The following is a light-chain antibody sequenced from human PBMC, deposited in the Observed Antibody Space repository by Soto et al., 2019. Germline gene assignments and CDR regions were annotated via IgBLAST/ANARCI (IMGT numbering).Light chain of an antibody. CDR3: QHRSNRPLT. V-gene: IGKV3-11*02. CDR1: QSVSSS. Sequence: EIVLTQSPATLSLSPGERATLSCRASQSVSSSLGGCHQIPGQAPSLLIYDAYNRATGIPARISGSGSARDVTLTISSLEPEDFAVYYCQHRSNRPLTFGQGTKLEIK. CDR2: DAY. J-gene: IGKJ2*01.